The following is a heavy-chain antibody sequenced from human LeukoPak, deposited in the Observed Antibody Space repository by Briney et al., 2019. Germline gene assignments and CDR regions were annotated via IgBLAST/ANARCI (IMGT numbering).Heavy chain of an antibody. CDR3: AKDWAVAGSSNY. V-gene: IGHV3-23*01. CDR1: GFTFSSYA. CDR2: ISGSGGST. D-gene: IGHD6-19*01. Sequence: GGSLRLSCAASGFTFSSYAMSWVRQAPGKGLGWVSAISGSGGSTYYADSVKGRFTISRDNSKNTLYLQMNSLRAEDTAVYYCAKDWAVAGSSNYWGQGTLVTVSS. J-gene: IGHJ4*02.